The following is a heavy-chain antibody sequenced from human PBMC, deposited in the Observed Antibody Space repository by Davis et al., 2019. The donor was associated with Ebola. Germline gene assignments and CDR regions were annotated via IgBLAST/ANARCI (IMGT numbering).Heavy chain of an antibody. Sequence: GGSLRLSCAGSGFAFGDYAMHWVRQAPGKGLEWVSGINWNSDSIVYADSVKGRFTISRDNAQNSLYLQMNSLRADDTAFYYCVRQSVPDWATAPRTLSKFDSWGQGILVTVSS. V-gene: IGHV3-9*01. CDR2: INWNSDSI. D-gene: IGHD1-1*01. J-gene: IGHJ5*01. CDR1: GFAFGDYA. CDR3: VRQSVPDWATAPRTLSKFDS.